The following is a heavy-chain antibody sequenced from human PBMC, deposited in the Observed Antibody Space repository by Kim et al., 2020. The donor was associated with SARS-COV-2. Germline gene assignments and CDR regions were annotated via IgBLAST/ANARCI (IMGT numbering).Heavy chain of an antibody. CDR2: IIPIFGTA. J-gene: IGHJ6*02. Sequence: SVKVSCKASGGTFSSYAISWVRQAPGQGLEWMGGIIPIFGTANYAQKFQGRVTITADESTSTAYMELSSLRSEDTAVYYCARDGGGFSYYYYGMDVWGQGTTVTVSS. CDR1: GGTFSSYA. CDR3: ARDGGGFSYYYYGMDV. V-gene: IGHV1-69*13. D-gene: IGHD3-16*01.